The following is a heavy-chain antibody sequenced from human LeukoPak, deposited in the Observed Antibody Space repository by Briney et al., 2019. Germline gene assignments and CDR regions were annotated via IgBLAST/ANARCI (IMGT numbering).Heavy chain of an antibody. Sequence: AGGSLRLSCAASGFTVSSNYMSWVRQAPGKGLEWVSVIYSGSSTYYADSVKGRFTISRDNSKNTLFLQMSNLRAEDTAVYYCARGDSSGYYYAFDYWGQGTLVTVSS. CDR3: ARGDSSGYYYAFDY. V-gene: IGHV3-66*01. D-gene: IGHD3-22*01. CDR2: IYSGSST. CDR1: GFTVSSNY. J-gene: IGHJ4*02.